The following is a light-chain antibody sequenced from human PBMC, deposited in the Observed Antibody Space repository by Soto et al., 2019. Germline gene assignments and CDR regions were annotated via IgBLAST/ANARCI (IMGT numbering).Light chain of an antibody. Sequence: DIQMTQSPSTLSASVGDRVTITCRASQSISNWLAWYQQKPGKAPKLLIFGASSLESGVPSRFSGSGSGTEFTLTISSLQPDDLATYYCQQYYNYWTFGQGTKVDIK. CDR1: QSISNW. CDR3: QQYYNYWT. J-gene: IGKJ1*01. V-gene: IGKV1-5*01. CDR2: GAS.